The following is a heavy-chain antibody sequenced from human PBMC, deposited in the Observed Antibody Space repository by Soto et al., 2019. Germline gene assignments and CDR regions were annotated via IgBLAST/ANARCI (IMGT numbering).Heavy chain of an antibody. V-gene: IGHV3-23*01. CDR1: GFTFSSHV. CDR3: AKDRRGAYCSGGICYSPDY. J-gene: IGHJ4*02. CDR2: ISGTGGT. Sequence: EVQLWESGGGLVQPGGSLRLSCAVSGFTFSSHVMSWVRQAPGKGLEWVSAISGTGGTYYADPVKGRFTISRDNSKNALYLQMNNLRDEDTAVYYCAKDRRGAYCSGGICYSPDYWGQGTLVIVSS. D-gene: IGHD2-15*01.